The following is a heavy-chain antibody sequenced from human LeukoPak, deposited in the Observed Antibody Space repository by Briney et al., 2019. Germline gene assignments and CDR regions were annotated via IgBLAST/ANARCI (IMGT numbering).Heavy chain of an antibody. J-gene: IGHJ6*02. Sequence: PSETLSLTCAVYGGSFSGYYWSWIRQPPGKGLEWIGEINHSGSTNYSPSLKSRVTISVDTSKNQFSLKLSSVTAADTAVYYCARELLWFGELLSDYYYYGMDVWGQGTTVTVSS. CDR2: INHSGST. CDR1: GGSFSGYY. V-gene: IGHV4-34*01. CDR3: ARELLWFGELLSDYYYYGMDV. D-gene: IGHD3-10*01.